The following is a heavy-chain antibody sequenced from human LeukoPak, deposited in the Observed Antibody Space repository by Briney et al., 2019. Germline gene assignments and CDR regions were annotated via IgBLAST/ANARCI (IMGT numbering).Heavy chain of an antibody. J-gene: IGHJ4*02. CDR1: GGTFSSYT. D-gene: IGHD6-13*01. CDR3: ARDRRSSSLFDY. CDR2: INPNSGGT. V-gene: IGHV1-2*02. Sequence: ASVKVSCKASGGTFSSYTISWVRQAPGQGLEWMGWINPNSGGTNYAQKFQGRVTMTRDTSISTAYMELSRLRSNDTAVYYCARDRRSSSLFDYWGQGTLDTVSS.